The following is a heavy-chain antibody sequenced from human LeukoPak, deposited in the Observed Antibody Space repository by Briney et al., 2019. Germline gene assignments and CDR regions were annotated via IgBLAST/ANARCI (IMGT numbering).Heavy chain of an antibody. Sequence: GGPLRLSCTVSGFSVSNSGMSWVRQAPGKGLELISAISVDGETALYADSVKGRFIISRDNSKNTLYLQMSSLRAEDTAVYYCAQGYLSGWYPHWGQGSLVSVSS. V-gene: IGHV3-23*01. J-gene: IGHJ4*02. CDR3: AQGYLSGWYPH. CDR2: ISVDGETA. CDR1: GFSVSNSG. D-gene: IGHD6-19*01.